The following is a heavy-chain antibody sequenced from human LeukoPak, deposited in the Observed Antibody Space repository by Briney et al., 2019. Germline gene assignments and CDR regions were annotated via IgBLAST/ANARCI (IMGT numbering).Heavy chain of an antibody. CDR3: ARAPWGSYSGYDSADY. CDR1: GFTFSSYW. CDR2: INNDGSST. V-gene: IGHV3-74*01. J-gene: IGHJ4*02. D-gene: IGHD5-12*01. Sequence: PGGSLRLSCAASGFTFSSYWMHWVRQAPGKGLVWVSHINNDGSSTSYADSVKGRFTISRDNAKNSLYLQMNSLRAEDTAVYYCARAPWGSYSGYDSADYWGQGTLVTVSS.